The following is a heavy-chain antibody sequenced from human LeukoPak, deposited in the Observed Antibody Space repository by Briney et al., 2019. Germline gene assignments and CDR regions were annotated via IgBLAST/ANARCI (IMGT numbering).Heavy chain of an antibody. V-gene: IGHV3-48*04. Sequence: PGGSLRLSCAASGFTFSNYNMNWVRQAPGKGLEWVSYISSRNTPIFYADSVKGRFTISRDNAKNSLYLQMSSLRVEDTAVYYCARRPYSTSWYYFDYWGQGTLVTVSS. D-gene: IGHD6-13*01. CDR2: ISSRNTPI. J-gene: IGHJ4*02. CDR1: GFTFSNYN. CDR3: ARRPYSTSWYYFDY.